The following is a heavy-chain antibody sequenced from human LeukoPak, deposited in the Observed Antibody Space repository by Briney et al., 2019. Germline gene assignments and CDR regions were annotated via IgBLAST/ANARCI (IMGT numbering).Heavy chain of an antibody. CDR1: GGSFSGYY. CDR2: INHSGST. J-gene: IGHJ2*01. V-gene: IGHV4-34*01. CDR3: ARGRAGKSRGYCSGGSCYARYFDL. Sequence: SETLSLTCAVYGGSFSGYYWSWIRQPPGKGLEWIGEINHSGSTNYNPSLKSRVTISVDTSKNQFSLKLSSVTAADTAVYYCARGRAGKSRGYCSGGSCYARYFDLWGRGTLVTVSS. D-gene: IGHD2-15*01.